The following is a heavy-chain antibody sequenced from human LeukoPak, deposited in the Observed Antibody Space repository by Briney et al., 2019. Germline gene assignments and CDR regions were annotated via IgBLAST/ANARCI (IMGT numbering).Heavy chain of an antibody. CDR3: ARVGPDTYCSGGSCYVDY. CDR2: INPNNGGT. CDR1: GYTFIDYY. V-gene: IGHV1-2*02. J-gene: IGHJ4*02. Sequence: ASVKVSCKASGYTFIDYYMHWVRQAPGQGLEWMGRINPNNGGTNFAQKFQGRVTMTRDTSISTAYMELSGLRSDDTAVYYCARVGPDTYCSGGSCYVDYWGQGTWSPSPQ. D-gene: IGHD2-15*01.